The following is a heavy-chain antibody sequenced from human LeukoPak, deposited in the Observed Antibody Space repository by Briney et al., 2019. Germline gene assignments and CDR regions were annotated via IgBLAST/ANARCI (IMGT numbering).Heavy chain of an antibody. V-gene: IGHV4-4*07. J-gene: IGHJ6*03. CDR3: ARHSYTSTWYPYVEYYYYTDV. D-gene: IGHD6-13*01. CDR1: GGSISGYY. CDR2: IYTSGST. Sequence: SETVSLTCTVSGGSISGYYWSWIRQPAGKGLEWIGRIYTSGSTNYNPSLKSRVTMSVDTSKNQFSLKLSSVTAADTAVYYCARHSYTSTWYPYVEYYYYTDVWGKGTTVTISS.